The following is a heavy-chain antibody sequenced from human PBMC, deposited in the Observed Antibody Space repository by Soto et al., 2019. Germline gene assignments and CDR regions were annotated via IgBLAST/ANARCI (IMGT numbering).Heavy chain of an antibody. Sequence: ASVKVSCKASGYTFTSYYMHWVRQAPGQGLEWMGIINPSGGSTSYAQKFQGRVTMTRDTSTSTVYMELSSLRSEDTAVYYCAKTTVEPAAFDYWGQGTLVTVSS. CDR1: GYTFTSYY. J-gene: IGHJ4*02. CDR2: INPSGGST. CDR3: AKTTVEPAAFDY. D-gene: IGHD4-17*01. V-gene: IGHV1-46*03.